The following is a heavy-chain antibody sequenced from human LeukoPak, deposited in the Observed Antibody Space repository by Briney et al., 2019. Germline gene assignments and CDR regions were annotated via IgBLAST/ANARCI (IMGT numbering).Heavy chain of an antibody. Sequence: PGGSVRLSCAASGFTFSSYGMHWVRQAPGKGLEWVAFIRYDGSNKYYADSVKGRFTISRDNSKNTLYLQMNSLRSEDTAVYYCARRGGLGIAAAGTEFDYWGQGTLVTVSS. D-gene: IGHD6-13*01. J-gene: IGHJ4*02. V-gene: IGHV3-30*02. CDR3: ARRGGLGIAAAGTEFDY. CDR1: GFTFSSYG. CDR2: IRYDGSNK.